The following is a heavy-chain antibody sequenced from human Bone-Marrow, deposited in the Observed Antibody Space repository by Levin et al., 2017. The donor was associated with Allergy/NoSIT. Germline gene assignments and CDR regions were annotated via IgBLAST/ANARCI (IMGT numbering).Heavy chain of an antibody. CDR2: ISYDGSNK. J-gene: IGHJ4*02. Sequence: AGGSLRLSCAASGFTFSSYAMHWVRQAPGKGLEWVAVISYDGSNKYYADSVKGRFTISRDNSKNTLYLQMNSLRAEDTAVYYCARDSYYYDSSGYHPEGTFDYWGQGTLVTVSS. V-gene: IGHV3-30*04. D-gene: IGHD3-22*01. CDR1: GFTFSSYA. CDR3: ARDSYYYDSSGYHPEGTFDY.